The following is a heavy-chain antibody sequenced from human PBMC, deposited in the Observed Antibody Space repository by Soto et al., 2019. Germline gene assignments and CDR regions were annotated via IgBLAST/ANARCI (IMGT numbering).Heavy chain of an antibody. J-gene: IGHJ4*02. Sequence: QVQLVQSGAEVKKSGASVKVSCKGSGYTFIANYIQWVRQAPGQGLEWMGWINPNSGGTTYAQKFQGRVTLTRDTSITTAYMELSGLTSDDTAVYFCAREGSGWKYFDYWGQGSLVTVPS. CDR1: GYTFIANY. V-gene: IGHV1-2*02. D-gene: IGHD6-19*01. CDR3: AREGSGWKYFDY. CDR2: INPNSGGT.